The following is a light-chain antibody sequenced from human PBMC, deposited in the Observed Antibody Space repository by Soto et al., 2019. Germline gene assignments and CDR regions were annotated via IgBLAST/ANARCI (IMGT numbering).Light chain of an antibody. Sequence: QSALTQPASVSGSPGQSITISCTGTSSDVGNYNLVSWYQQHPGKDPKLMIYEGSKRPSGVSNRFSGSKSGNTASLTISGLQAEDEADYYCCSYAGSSTYVFGTGTKLTVL. V-gene: IGLV2-23*01. J-gene: IGLJ1*01. CDR2: EGS. CDR1: SSDVGNYNL. CDR3: CSYAGSSTYV.